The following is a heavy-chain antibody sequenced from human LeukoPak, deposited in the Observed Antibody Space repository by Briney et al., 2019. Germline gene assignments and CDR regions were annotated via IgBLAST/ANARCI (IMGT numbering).Heavy chain of an antibody. CDR1: GFTFSSYA. Sequence: PGRSLRLSCATSGFTFSSYAMHWVRQAPDKGLEWVAVISYDGNTKYYVDSVKGRFTISRDNSKNTLYLQMNSLRAEDTAVYYCARGRSDSSGYYFDYWGQGTLVIVSS. CDR3: ARGRSDSSGYYFDY. J-gene: IGHJ4*02. D-gene: IGHD3-22*01. CDR2: ISYDGNTK. V-gene: IGHV3-30*04.